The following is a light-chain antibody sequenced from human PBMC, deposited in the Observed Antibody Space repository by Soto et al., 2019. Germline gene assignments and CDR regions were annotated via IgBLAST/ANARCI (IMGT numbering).Light chain of an antibody. CDR2: EVT. CDR1: SSDVGGYNY. J-gene: IGLJ3*02. CDR3: SSYAASNNFYFV. V-gene: IGLV2-8*01. Sequence: QSALTQPPSASGSPGQSVTISCTGTSSDVGGYNYVSWYQQYPGRAPKLMIYEVTKRPSGVPDRFSGSKSGNTASLTVSGLQAEDEADYYCSSYAASNNFYFVFGGGTKLNV.